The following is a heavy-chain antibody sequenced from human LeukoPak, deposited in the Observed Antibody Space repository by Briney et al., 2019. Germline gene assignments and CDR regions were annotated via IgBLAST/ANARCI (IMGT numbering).Heavy chain of an antibody. V-gene: IGHV3-23*01. Sequence: GSLRLSCAASGFTFSSYAMSWVRQAPGKGLEWVSAISGSGGSTYYADSVKGRFTISRDNSKNTLYFQMNSLRAEDTAVYYCAKASGSYYRVPFDYWGQGTLVTVSS. CDR2: ISGSGGST. CDR1: GFTFSSYA. CDR3: AKASGSYYRVPFDY. D-gene: IGHD1-26*01. J-gene: IGHJ4*02.